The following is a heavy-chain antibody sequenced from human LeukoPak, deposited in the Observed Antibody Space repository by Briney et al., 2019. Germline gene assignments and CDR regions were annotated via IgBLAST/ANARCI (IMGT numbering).Heavy chain of an antibody. Sequence: PSQTLSLTCAISGDSVSSNSNAWNWVRQSPSRGLEWLGRTYYRSKWYIDYAVSVKSRMTINPDTTKNQFSLQLNSVTPEDTAVYYCARARRDGYNWIDYWGQGTLVTVSS. J-gene: IGHJ4*02. CDR3: ARARRDGYNWIDY. CDR1: GDSVSSNSNA. V-gene: IGHV6-1*01. D-gene: IGHD5-24*01. CDR2: TYYRSKWYI.